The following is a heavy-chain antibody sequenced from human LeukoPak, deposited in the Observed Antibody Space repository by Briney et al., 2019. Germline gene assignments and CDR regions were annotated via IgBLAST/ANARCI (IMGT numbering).Heavy chain of an antibody. CDR3: ASLRMGMGSVDY. D-gene: IGHD7-27*01. Sequence: PSETLSLTWAVSGYSISSGYYWCWIRQPPEKGLWWIGSIYHSGSTYYNPFLKSRVTISVDTSKNQFSLKLSSVTAADTAVYYCASLRMGMGSVDYWGQGTLVTVSS. V-gene: IGHV4-38-2*01. CDR1: GYSISSGYY. J-gene: IGHJ4*02. CDR2: IYHSGST.